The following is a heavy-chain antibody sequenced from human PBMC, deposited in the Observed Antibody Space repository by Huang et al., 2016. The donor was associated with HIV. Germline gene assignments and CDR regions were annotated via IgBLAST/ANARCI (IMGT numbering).Heavy chain of an antibody. V-gene: IGHV3-15*01. CDR1: GFTFSNAW. CDR3: TTDRDYGDYVADAFDI. D-gene: IGHD4-17*01. J-gene: IGHJ3*02. CDR2: IKSKTDGGKT. Sequence: EVQLVESGGGLVKPGGSLRLSCAASGFTFSNAWMSWVRQAAGKGLEWVGRIKSKTDGGKTDYAAPVKGRFTISRDDSKNTLYLQMNTLKTEDTAVYYCTTDRDYGDYVADAFDIWGQGTMVTVSS.